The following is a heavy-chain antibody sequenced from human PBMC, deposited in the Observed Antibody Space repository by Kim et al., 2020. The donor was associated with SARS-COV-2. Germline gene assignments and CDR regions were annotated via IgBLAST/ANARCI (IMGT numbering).Heavy chain of an antibody. Sequence: SETLSLTCTVSGGSISSSSYYWGWIRQPPGKGLEWIGSIYYSGSTYYNPSLKSRVTISVDTSKNQFSLKLSSVTAADTAVYYCARLPFFYYYGSGSYSYYFDYWGQGTLVTVSS. CDR2: IYYSGST. CDR3: ARLPFFYYYGSGSYSYYFDY. CDR1: GGSISSSSYY. V-gene: IGHV4-39*01. J-gene: IGHJ4*02. D-gene: IGHD3-10*01.